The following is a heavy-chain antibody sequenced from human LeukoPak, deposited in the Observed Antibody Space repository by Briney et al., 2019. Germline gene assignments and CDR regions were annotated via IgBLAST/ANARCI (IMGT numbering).Heavy chain of an antibody. V-gene: IGHV4-4*09. J-gene: IGHJ4*02. CDR2: IYTSGST. CDR1: GGSISSYY. D-gene: IGHD1-26*01. Sequence: SETLSLTCTVSGGSISSYYWSWIRQPPGKGLEWIGYIYTSGSTNYNPSLKSRVTISVDTSKNQFSLKLSSVTAADTAVYYCARHGGGSYISPSYYFDYWGQGTLVTVPS. CDR3: ARHGGGSYISPSYYFDY.